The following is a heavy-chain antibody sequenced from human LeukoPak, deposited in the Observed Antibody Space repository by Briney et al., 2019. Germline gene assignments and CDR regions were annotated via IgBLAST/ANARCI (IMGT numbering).Heavy chain of an antibody. V-gene: IGHV3-53*01. CDR2: IYSGGST. J-gene: IGHJ4*02. Sequence: GGSLRLSCAASGFTFSSNYMSWVRQAPGKGLEWVSDIYSGGSTYYSDSVKGRFTISRDNSKNTLCLQMNSLRTEDTAVYYCARETHYYDSSGYYGAFDYWGQGTLVTVSS. CDR3: ARETHYYDSSGYYGAFDY. CDR1: GFTFSSNY. D-gene: IGHD3-22*01.